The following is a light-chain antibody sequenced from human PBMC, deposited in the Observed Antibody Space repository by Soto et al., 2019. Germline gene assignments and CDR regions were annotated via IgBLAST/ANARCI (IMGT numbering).Light chain of an antibody. J-gene: IGLJ1*01. CDR2: DVN. CDR3: SSYAGFNNYV. V-gene: IGLV2-8*01. Sequence: QSALTQPPSASGSPGQSVTISCTGTGGDVGGYNYVSWYQQHPGKVPRLIIYDVNKRPSGVPGRFSGSKSDNTASLTVSGLQAEDEADYYCSSYAGFNNYVFGTGTKLTVL. CDR1: GGDVGGYNY.